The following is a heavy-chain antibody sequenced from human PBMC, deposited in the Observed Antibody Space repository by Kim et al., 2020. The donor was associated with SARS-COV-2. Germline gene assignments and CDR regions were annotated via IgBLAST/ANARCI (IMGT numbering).Heavy chain of an antibody. CDR3: ARHGQSFDS. CDR2: DT. Sequence: DTRYSPSFQGQVTISADKSINTAYLQWSSLKASDTAMYYCARHGQSFDSWGQGILVTVSS. J-gene: IGHJ4*02. D-gene: IGHD6-19*01. V-gene: IGHV5-51*01.